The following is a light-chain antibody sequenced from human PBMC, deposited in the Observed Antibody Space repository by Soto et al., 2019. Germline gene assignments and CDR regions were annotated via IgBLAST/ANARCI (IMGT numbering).Light chain of an antibody. V-gene: IGLV1-40*01. Sequence: QSVLTQPPSVSGAPGQRVTISCTGSSSNIGAGYDVNWYQQLPGTAPKLLICGNSNRPSGVPDRFSGSKSDTSASLAITGLQAEDEADYYCQSYDSSLSGYVFGTGTKVTVL. CDR2: GNS. CDR1: SSNIGAGYD. J-gene: IGLJ1*01. CDR3: QSYDSSLSGYV.